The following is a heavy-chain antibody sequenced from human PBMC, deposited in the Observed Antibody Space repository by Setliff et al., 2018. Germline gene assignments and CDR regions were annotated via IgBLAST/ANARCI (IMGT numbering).Heavy chain of an antibody. J-gene: IGHJ3*02. Sequence: ASVKVSCKASGGTFSSYGISWVRQAPGQGLEWMGIINPSGGLTRYAQKFQGRVTMTRDTSTSTVYMEVSSLRSEDTAVYYCARDRYYNSWSGTSITAPHDAFDIWGQGTMVTVSS. D-gene: IGHD3-3*01. CDR2: INPSGGLT. CDR3: ARDRYYNSWSGTSITAPHDAFDI. CDR1: GGTFSSYG. V-gene: IGHV1-46*03.